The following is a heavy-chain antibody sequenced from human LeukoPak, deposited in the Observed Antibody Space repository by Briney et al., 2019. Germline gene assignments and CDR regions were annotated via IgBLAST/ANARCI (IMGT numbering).Heavy chain of an antibody. CDR2: INHSGST. CDR1: GGSFSGYY. Sequence: SETLSLTCAVYGGSFSGYYWSWIRQPPGKGLEWIGEINHSGSTNYNPSLKSRDTISVDTSKNQFSLKLSSVPAADTAVYYCARGAAFYYYGMDVWGQGTTVTVSS. V-gene: IGHV4-34*01. J-gene: IGHJ6*02. CDR3: ARGAAFYYYGMDV.